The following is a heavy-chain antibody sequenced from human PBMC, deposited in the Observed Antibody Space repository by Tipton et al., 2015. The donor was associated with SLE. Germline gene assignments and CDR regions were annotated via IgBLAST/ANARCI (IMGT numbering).Heavy chain of an antibody. CDR3: ARGLMTWRGAIVGVDV. D-gene: IGHD2-21*01. J-gene: IGHJ6*02. CDR1: GGSISSNS. Sequence: LRLSCSVSGGSISSNSWIWIRQPPGKGLDWIGYISNGGGTNYNPSLKSRVTISVDMAKNQFSLQLTSVTAADTAVYYCARGLMTWRGAIVGVDVWGQGTTVNVSS. V-gene: IGHV4-59*08. CDR2: ISNGGGT.